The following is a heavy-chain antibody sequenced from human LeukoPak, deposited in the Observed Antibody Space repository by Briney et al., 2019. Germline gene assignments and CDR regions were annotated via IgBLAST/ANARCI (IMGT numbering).Heavy chain of an antibody. Sequence: SETLSLTCAVYGGSFSGYYWSWIRQPPGKGLEWIGEINHSGSTNYNPSLKSRVTISVDTSKNQFSLKLSSVTAADTAVYYCARGGRVAPAAIPAPYYYYYGMDVWGQGTTVTVSS. V-gene: IGHV4-34*01. J-gene: IGHJ6*02. CDR2: INHSGST. CDR3: ARGGRVAPAAIPAPYYYYYGMDV. CDR1: GGSFSGYY. D-gene: IGHD2-2*02.